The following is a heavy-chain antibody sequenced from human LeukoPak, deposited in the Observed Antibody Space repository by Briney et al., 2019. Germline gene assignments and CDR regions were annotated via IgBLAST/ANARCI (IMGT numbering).Heavy chain of an antibody. V-gene: IGHV3-9*03. D-gene: IGHD4-17*01. CDR1: GFTFDDYA. J-gene: IGHJ5*02. CDR2: ISWNSGSI. CDR3: AKGGTLYGDPKGWDWFDP. Sequence: GGSLRLSCAASGFTFDDYAMYWVRQAPGKGLEWVSGISWNSGSIGYADSVKGRFTISRGNAKNSLYLQMNSLRAEDMALYYCAKGGTLYGDPKGWDWFDPWGQGTLVTVSS.